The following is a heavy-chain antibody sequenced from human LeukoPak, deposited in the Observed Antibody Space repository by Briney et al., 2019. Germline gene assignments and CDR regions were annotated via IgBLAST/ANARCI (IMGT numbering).Heavy chain of an antibody. D-gene: IGHD2-15*01. J-gene: IGHJ4*02. CDR3: ARGTRYCSGGSCPSDY. V-gene: IGHV1-8*01. Sequence: ASVKVSCKASGYTFTSYDINWVRQATGQGLEWMGWMNPNSGNTGYAQKFQGRVTMTRNTSISTAYMELSSLRSDDTAVYYCARGTRYCSGGSCPSDYWGQGTLVTVSS. CDR1: GYTFTSYD. CDR2: MNPNSGNT.